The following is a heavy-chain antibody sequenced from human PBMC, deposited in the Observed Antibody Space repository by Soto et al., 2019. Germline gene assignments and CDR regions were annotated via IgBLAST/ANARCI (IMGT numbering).Heavy chain of an antibody. D-gene: IGHD2-21*02. CDR1: GYTLTELS. J-gene: IGHJ4*02. CDR3: ATAGGFVVVTATPWSFFLFDY. Sequence: ASVKVSCKVSGYTLTELSMHWVRQAPGKGLEWMGGFDPEDGETIYAQKFQGRVTMTEDTSTDTAYMELSSLRSEVTAVYYCATAGGFVVVTATPWSFFLFDYWGQGTLVTVSS. V-gene: IGHV1-24*01. CDR2: FDPEDGET.